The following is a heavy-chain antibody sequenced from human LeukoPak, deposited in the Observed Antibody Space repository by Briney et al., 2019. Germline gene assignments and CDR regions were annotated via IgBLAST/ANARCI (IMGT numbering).Heavy chain of an antibody. V-gene: IGHV4-59*01. CDR2: IYYSGST. D-gene: IGHD5-18*01. CDR3: ARVRRDTDAFDI. Sequence: SETLSLTCTVSGGSISSYYWSWIRQPPGKGLEWIGYIYYSGSTNYNPSLKSRVTISVDTSKNQFSLKLSSVTAADTAVYYCARVRRDTDAFDIWGQGTMVTVSS. J-gene: IGHJ3*02. CDR1: GGSISSYY.